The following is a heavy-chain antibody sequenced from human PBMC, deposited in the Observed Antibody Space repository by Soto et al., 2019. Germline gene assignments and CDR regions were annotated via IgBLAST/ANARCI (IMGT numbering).Heavy chain of an antibody. CDR2: ISAYNGNT. Sequence: ASVKVSCKASGYTFTSYGISWVRQAPGQGLEWMGWISAYNGNTNYAQKLQGRVTMTTDTSTSTAYMELRSLRSGDTAVYYCARVGYCSSTSCHPLGAFDIWGQGTMVTVSS. D-gene: IGHD2-2*03. J-gene: IGHJ3*02. CDR3: ARVGYCSSTSCHPLGAFDI. V-gene: IGHV1-18*04. CDR1: GYTFTSYG.